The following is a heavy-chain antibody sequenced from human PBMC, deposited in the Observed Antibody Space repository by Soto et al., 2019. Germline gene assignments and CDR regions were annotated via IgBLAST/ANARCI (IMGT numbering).Heavy chain of an antibody. CDR1: GFTFSSYG. J-gene: IGHJ6*02. CDR3: AKDLLRPGRAYGMDV. V-gene: IGHV3-30*18. CDR2: ISYDGTNK. Sequence: QVQLVESGGGVVQPGRSLRLCCAASGFTFSSYGMHWVRQAPGKGLEWVAVISYDGTNKYYADSVKGRFTISRDNSKNTLYLQMNSLRAEDTAVYYCAKDLLRPGRAYGMDVWGQGTTVTVSS.